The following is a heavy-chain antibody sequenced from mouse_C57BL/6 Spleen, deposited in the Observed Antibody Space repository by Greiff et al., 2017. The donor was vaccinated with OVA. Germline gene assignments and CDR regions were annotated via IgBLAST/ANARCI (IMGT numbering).Heavy chain of an antibody. CDR1: GFTFSSYA. V-gene: IGHV5-4*01. CDR3: ARAKYDYDDFDV. CDR2: ISDGGSYT. D-gene: IGHD2-4*01. Sequence: EVQLVESGGGLVKPGGSLKLSCAASGFTFSSYAMSWVRQTPEKRLEWVATISDGGSYTYYPDNVKGRFTISRDNAKNNLYLQMSHLKSEDTAMYYCARAKYDYDDFDVWGTGTTVTVSS. J-gene: IGHJ1*03.